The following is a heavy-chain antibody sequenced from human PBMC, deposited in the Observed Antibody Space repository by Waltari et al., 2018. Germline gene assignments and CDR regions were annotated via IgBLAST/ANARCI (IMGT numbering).Heavy chain of an antibody. J-gene: IGHJ4*02. CDR1: GGTFSSYA. CDR2: IIPILGIA. Sequence: QVQLVQSGAEVKKPGSSVKVSCKASGGTFSSYAISWVRQAPGQGLEWMGGIIPILGIANDAQKFQGRVTITADESTSTAYMELSSLRSEDTAVYYCAREAVVVAATGVYFDYWGQGTLVTVSS. D-gene: IGHD2-15*01. V-gene: IGHV1-69*04. CDR3: AREAVVVAATGVYFDY.